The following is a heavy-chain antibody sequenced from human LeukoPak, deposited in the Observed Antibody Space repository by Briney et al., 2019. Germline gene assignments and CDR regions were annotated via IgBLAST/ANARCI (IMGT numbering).Heavy chain of an antibody. CDR3: ARALRSWYSSSWYHY. CDR1: GYTFTMYY. D-gene: IGHD6-13*01. Sequence: ASVKVSCKASGYTFTMYYIHWVPQAPGQGLEWMGWINPNSGGTNYAQKFQGRVTMTRDTSISTAYMELSRLRSDDTAVCYCARALRSWYSSSWYHYWGQGTLVTVSS. CDR2: INPNSGGT. V-gene: IGHV1-2*02. J-gene: IGHJ4*02.